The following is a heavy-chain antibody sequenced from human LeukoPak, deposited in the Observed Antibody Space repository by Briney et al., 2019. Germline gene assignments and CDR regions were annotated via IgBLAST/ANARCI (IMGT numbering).Heavy chain of an antibody. V-gene: IGHV5-51*01. CDR3: AKIRVPTRGYYFDY. CDR2: IYPGDSDT. CDR1: GYSFTNYW. D-gene: IGHD2-2*01. Sequence: KDGESLKISCKGSGYSFTNYWIGWVRQMPGKSLELMGIIYPGDSDTGYSPSFQGQVTISADKSISTAYLQWSSLKASDTAMYYCAKIRVPTRGYYFDYWGQGTLVTVSS. J-gene: IGHJ4*02.